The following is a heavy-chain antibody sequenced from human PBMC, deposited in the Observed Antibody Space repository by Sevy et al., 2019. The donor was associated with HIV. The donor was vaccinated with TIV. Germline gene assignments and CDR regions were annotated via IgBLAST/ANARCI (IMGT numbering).Heavy chain of an antibody. CDR3: ARGRGIAVAGGGYYSDY. CDR2: IRTYNGKT. Sequence: ASVKVSCMASGYTFSRSVITWVRQAPGQGLEWMGWIRTYNGKTNYAQKFQDRVTMTTDTSTNTAYMELRSLRSDDTAIDFCARGRGIAVAGGGYYSDYWGQGSLVTVSS. V-gene: IGHV1-18*04. D-gene: IGHD6-19*01. J-gene: IGHJ4*02. CDR1: GYTFSRSV.